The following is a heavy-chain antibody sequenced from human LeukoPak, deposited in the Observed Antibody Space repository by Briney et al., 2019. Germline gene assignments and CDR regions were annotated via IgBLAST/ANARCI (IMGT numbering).Heavy chain of an antibody. Sequence: GGSLRLSCAASGFTFSSYGMHWVRQAPGKGLEWVAVISYDGSNKYYADSVKGRFTISRDNSKNTLYLQMNSLRAEDTAVYYCARVTLAEVHFWSGYHSKPGNFNWFDPWGQGTLVTVSS. CDR3: ARVTLAEVHFWSGYHSKPGNFNWFDP. CDR2: ISYDGSNK. CDR1: GFTFSSYG. D-gene: IGHD3-3*02. J-gene: IGHJ5*02. V-gene: IGHV3-30*03.